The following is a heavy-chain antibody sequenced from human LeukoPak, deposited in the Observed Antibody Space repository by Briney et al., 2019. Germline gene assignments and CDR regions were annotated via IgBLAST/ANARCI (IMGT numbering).Heavy chain of an antibody. Sequence: GGSLRLSCAASGFTFSNYWIHWVRQAPGKGLVWVSRIDNAGSITTYADSAKGRFTISRDNAENTLYLQMNSLRVEDTAVYYCVRSAFHAGSGNYYDYWGQGTLATVSS. D-gene: IGHD3-22*01. CDR2: IDNAGSIT. J-gene: IGHJ4*02. V-gene: IGHV3-74*03. CDR1: GFTFSNYW. CDR3: VRSAFHAGSGNYYDY.